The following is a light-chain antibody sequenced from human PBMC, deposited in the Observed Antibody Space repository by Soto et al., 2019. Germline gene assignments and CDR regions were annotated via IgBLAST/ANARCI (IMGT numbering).Light chain of an antibody. CDR1: QSVSSSY. CDR3: QQYGSSLMT. J-gene: IGKJ1*01. CDR2: GAS. V-gene: IGKV3-20*01. Sequence: EIVLTQSPGTLSLSPGERATLSCRASQSVSSSYLAWYQQKPGQAPRLLIYGASRRATGIPDRFSGSGSGTDFTLTISRLEPEAFAVYYCQQYGSSLMTFGQGTKVEIK.